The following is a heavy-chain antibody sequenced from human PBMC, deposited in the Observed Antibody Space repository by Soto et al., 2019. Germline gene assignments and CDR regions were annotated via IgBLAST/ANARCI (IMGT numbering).Heavy chain of an antibody. V-gene: IGHV4-34*01. CDR2: INHSGST. CDR3: ARAAQRRDGYNEGAGFDY. J-gene: IGHJ4*02. CDR1: GGSFSGYY. Sequence: RSLPCVVYGGSFSGYYWSWIRQPPGKGLEWIGEINHSGSTNYNPSLKSRVTISVDTSKNQFSLKLSSVTAADTAVYYCARAAQRRDGYNEGAGFDYWGQGTLVTVSS. D-gene: IGHD5-12*01.